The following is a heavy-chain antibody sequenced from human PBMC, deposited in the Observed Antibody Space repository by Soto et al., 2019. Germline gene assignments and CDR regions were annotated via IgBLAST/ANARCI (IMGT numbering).Heavy chain of an antibody. D-gene: IGHD3-3*01. CDR1: GYTFTSYY. CDR2: INPSGGST. V-gene: IGHV1-46*01. CDR3: ARGITMFGGRLFHWFDP. Sequence: ASVKVSCKASGYTFTSYYMHWVRQAPGQGLEWMGIINPSGGSTSYAQKFQGRVTMTRDTSTSTVYMELSSLRSEDTAVYYCARGITMFGGRLFHWFDPWGQGTLVTVSS. J-gene: IGHJ5*02.